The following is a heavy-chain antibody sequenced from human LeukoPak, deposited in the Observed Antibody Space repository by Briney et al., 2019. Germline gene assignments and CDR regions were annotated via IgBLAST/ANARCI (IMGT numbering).Heavy chain of an antibody. CDR2: FDPEDAET. Sequence: ASVKVSCKVSGYTLTDLSMHWVRQAPGKGLERMGAFDPEDAETIYAQKFQGRVTMTEDTSTDTAYMELSSLRSEDTAVYYCATTYGSGSYSFWGQGTMVTVSS. D-gene: IGHD3-10*01. V-gene: IGHV1-24*01. CDR3: ATTYGSGSYSF. J-gene: IGHJ3*01. CDR1: GYTLTDLS.